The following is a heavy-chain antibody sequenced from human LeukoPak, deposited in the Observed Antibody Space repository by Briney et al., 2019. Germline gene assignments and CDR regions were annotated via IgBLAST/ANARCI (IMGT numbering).Heavy chain of an antibody. D-gene: IGHD1-1*01. V-gene: IGHV4-59*01. CDR2: ISNSGSP. CDR3: ASESRQLGN. J-gene: IGHJ4*02. Sequence: SETLSLTCTVSGASISSLYGSWIRQPPGRGLEWIGFISNSGSPTYNPSLNSRVTISLDTSKNQFSLKVNYVTAADTAVYYCASESRQLGNWGQGTLVTVSS. CDR1: GASISSLY.